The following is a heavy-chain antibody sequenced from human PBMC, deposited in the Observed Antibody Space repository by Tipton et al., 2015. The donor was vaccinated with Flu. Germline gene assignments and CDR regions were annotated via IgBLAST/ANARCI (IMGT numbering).Heavy chain of an antibody. CDR1: GDSISRFY. CDR2: IYYSGSI. Sequence: TLSLTCTVSGDSISRFYWSWIRQPPGKGLEWIGYIYYSGSISYNPPLKSRVTISVDTSKNQFSLKLSSVTAADAAVYYCAREWGDAFDIWGQGTMVTVSS. D-gene: IGHD3-16*01. J-gene: IGHJ3*02. V-gene: IGHV4-59*01. CDR3: AREWGDAFDI.